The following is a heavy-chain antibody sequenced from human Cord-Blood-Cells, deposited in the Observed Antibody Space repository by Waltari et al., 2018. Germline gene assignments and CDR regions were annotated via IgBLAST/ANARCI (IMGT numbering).Heavy chain of an antibody. J-gene: IGHJ5*02. Sequence: QVQLQESGPGLVKPSETPSLTCTVSGYSISSGYYWGWIRQPPGKGLEWIGSIYHSGSTYYNPSLKSRVTISVDTSKNQFSLKLSSVTAADTAVYYCARENDFWSGYYKTDHVNWFDPWGQGTLVTVSS. V-gene: IGHV4-38-2*02. CDR1: GYSISSGYY. CDR3: ARENDFWSGYYKTDHVNWFDP. CDR2: IYHSGST. D-gene: IGHD3-3*01.